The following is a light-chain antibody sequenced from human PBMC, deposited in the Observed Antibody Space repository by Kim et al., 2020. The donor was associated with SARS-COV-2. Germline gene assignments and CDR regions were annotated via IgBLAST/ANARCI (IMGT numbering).Light chain of an antibody. CDR2: GAS. CDR1: PRVRSN. J-gene: IGKJ3*01. Sequence: SPGESATLSCRASPRVRSNFAWYQQKPGQAPRLLIYGASTRTTGIPARCSGSGSGTEFTPTISSLQSDDFAVYYCQQDNNWPPITFGPGTKVDIK. CDR3: QQDNNWPPIT. V-gene: IGKV3-15*01.